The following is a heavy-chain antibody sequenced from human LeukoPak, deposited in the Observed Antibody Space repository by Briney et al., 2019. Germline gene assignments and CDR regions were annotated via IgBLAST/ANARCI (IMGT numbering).Heavy chain of an antibody. CDR1: GFTFSSYW. D-gene: IGHD2-15*01. Sequence: GGSLRLSCAASGFTFSSYWMHWVRQAPGKGLVGVSRINSDGSSTSYADSVKGRFTISRDNAKNTLYLQMNSLRAEDTAVYYCASGSSFDYWGQGTLVTVSS. CDR2: INSDGSST. CDR3: ASGSSFDY. V-gene: IGHV3-74*01. J-gene: IGHJ4*02.